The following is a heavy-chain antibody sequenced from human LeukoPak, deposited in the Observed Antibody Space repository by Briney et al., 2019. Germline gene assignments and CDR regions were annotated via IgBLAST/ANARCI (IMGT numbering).Heavy chain of an antibody. CDR3: AKALTYYYDTSGYDY. J-gene: IGHJ4*02. V-gene: IGHV3-23*01. CDR2: ISGSGGST. CDR1: GFTFNNYA. Sequence: GGSLRLSCAASGFTFNNYAMSWVRQAPGKGLEWISAISGSGGSTYYADSVKGRLTISRDNSKNTLYLQMHSLRAEDTAVYYCAKALTYYYDTSGYDYWGQGTLVTVSS. D-gene: IGHD3-22*01.